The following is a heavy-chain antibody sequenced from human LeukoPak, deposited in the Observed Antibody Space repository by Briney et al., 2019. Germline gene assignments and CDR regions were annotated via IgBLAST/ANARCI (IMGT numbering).Heavy chain of an antibody. Sequence: PGGSLRLSCAASGFTFYKSAMTWVRQAPGTGLEWVSAISGCGDFTYYADSVKGRFTISRDNSTNMLYLQMTSLRADDTAVYYCARREAEESGPIDYWGQGTLVTVSS. CDR1: GFTFYKSA. CDR3: ARREAEESGPIDY. CDR2: ISGCGDFT. J-gene: IGHJ4*02. D-gene: IGHD3-3*01. V-gene: IGHV3-23*01.